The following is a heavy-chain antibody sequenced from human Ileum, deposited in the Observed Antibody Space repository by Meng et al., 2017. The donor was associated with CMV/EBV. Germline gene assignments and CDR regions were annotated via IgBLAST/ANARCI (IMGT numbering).Heavy chain of an antibody. CDR3: ARDIDEIYGH. CDR1: GGSVSIITYY. D-gene: IGHD4-17*01. V-gene: IGHV4-39*07. CDR2: MYHSTKT. J-gene: IGHJ4*02. Sequence: TCDFSGGSVSIITYYWAWIRQSPGKGLEWIGSMYHSTKTYYSASLASRVTISVDTSTMQFSLKLRSVTAADTAVYYCARDIDEIYGHWGQGRLVTV.